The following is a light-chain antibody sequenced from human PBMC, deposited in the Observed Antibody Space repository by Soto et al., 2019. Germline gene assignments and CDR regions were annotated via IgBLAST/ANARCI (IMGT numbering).Light chain of an antibody. CDR1: PSISSY. CDR3: QQSYSTPWT. V-gene: IGKV1-39*01. Sequence: DIQMTQSPSSLSASVGDRVTITCRASPSISSYLNWYQQKPGKAPKLLIYAASSLQSGVPSRFSGSGSGTDCTLTISRLQPEDFATYYCQQSYSTPWTFVQGTKVEIK. CDR2: AAS. J-gene: IGKJ1*01.